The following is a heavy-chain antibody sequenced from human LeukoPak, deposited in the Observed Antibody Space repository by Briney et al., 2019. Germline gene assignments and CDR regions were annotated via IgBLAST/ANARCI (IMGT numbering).Heavy chain of an antibody. CDR1: RFTLSSYN. J-gene: IGHJ3*02. CDR3: ARDKGLAIRAYDI. CDR2: IDASGNFM. Sequence: GGSLRLSCVTSRFTLSSYNMNWVRQAPGKGLEWDSFIDASGNFMRYADSVKGRFTISRDNAQNSLFLQLNSLRVEDTAVYYCARDKGLAIRAYDIWGQGTMVTVSS. V-gene: IGHV3-21*06. D-gene: IGHD3-9*01.